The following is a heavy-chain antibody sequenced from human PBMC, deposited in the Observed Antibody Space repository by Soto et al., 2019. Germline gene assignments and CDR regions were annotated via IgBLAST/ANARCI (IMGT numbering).Heavy chain of an antibody. V-gene: IGHV3-21*01. CDR3: ARDEDYGDYVLSLAFDI. Sequence: EVQLVESGGGLVKPGGSLRLSCVASGFTFSSYSMNWVRQAPGKGLEWVSSISSSSSYIYYADSVKGRFTISRDNAKNSLYLQMNSLRAEDTAVYYCARDEDYGDYVLSLAFDIWGQGTMVTVSS. J-gene: IGHJ3*02. CDR1: GFTFSSYS. D-gene: IGHD4-17*01. CDR2: ISSSSSYI.